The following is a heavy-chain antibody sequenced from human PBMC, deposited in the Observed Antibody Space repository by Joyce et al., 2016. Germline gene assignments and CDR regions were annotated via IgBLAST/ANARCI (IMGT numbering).Heavy chain of an antibody. V-gene: IGHV3-48*01. CDR2: IVSAGNIV. Sequence: EVRLVESGGGLVRPGGSLRLSCTASGFIVSDYRMTWARQAPGKGTEVRSFIVSAGNIVHWADSVKGRSTFSRDNAKNSLDMQINDLGVEDTAVYYCARVGDGWFDYWGRGTLVIVSS. CDR3: ARVGDGWFDY. CDR1: GFIVSDYR. J-gene: IGHJ5*01.